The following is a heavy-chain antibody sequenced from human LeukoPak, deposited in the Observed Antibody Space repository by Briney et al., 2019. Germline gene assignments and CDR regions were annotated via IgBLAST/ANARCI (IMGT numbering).Heavy chain of an antibody. J-gene: IGHJ4*02. Sequence: GGSLGLSCAASGFTFSSYGMHWVRQAPGKGLEWVAVIWYDGSNKYYADSVKGRFTISRDNSKNTLYLQMNSLRAEDTAVYYCARELRFLEWRTIDYWGQGTLVTVSS. V-gene: IGHV3-33*01. CDR1: GFTFSSYG. CDR2: IWYDGSNK. D-gene: IGHD3-3*01. CDR3: ARELRFLEWRTIDY.